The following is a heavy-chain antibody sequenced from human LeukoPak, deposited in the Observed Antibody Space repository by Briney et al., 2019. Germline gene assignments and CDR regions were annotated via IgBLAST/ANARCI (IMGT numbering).Heavy chain of an antibody. CDR2: ISYDGSNK. Sequence: GGSLRLSCVASGFTFGSYALHWVRQAPGKGLEWVAVISYDGSNKYYADSVKGRFTISRDNSKNTLYLQMNSLRPEDTAVYYCARGGGKGSFDSWGQGTLVTVSS. CDR1: GFTFGSYA. J-gene: IGHJ4*02. CDR3: ARGGGKGSFDS. V-gene: IGHV3-30*04.